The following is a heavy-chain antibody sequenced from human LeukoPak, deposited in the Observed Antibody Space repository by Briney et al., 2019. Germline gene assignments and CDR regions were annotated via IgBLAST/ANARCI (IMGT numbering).Heavy chain of an antibody. D-gene: IGHD3-22*01. CDR2: IIPIFGAA. CDR1: GGTFSSYA. V-gene: IGHV1-69*01. Sequence: GSSVKVSCKASGGTFSSYAISWVRQAPGPGLEWMGGIIPIFGAANYAQKFQGRVTITADESTSTAYMELSSLRSEDTAVYYCASSYYYDSSGYYRYWGQGTLVTVSS. CDR3: ASSYYYDSSGYYRY. J-gene: IGHJ4*02.